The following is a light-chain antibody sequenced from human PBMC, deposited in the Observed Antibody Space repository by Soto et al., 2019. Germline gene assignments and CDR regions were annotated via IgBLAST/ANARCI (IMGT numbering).Light chain of an antibody. Sequence: QSVLTQPPSASVSPGQSVTISCTGTSSDISKYNYVSWYQQLPGKAPKLLIYEVNKRPSEVPERFSGSKSANTASLTVSGLRTGDEADYYCSSYAGRNIVIFGGGTKLTVL. CDR1: SSDISKYNY. CDR3: SSYAGRNIVI. V-gene: IGLV2-8*01. J-gene: IGLJ2*01. CDR2: EVN.